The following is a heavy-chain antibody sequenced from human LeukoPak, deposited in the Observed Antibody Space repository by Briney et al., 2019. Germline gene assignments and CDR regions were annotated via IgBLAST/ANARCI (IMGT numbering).Heavy chain of an antibody. CDR2: ISDYTGNT. CDR1: GYTFSNHG. D-gene: IGHD6-19*01. Sequence: ASVKVSCKASGYTFSNHGISWVRQAPGQGLEWMGWISDYTGNTNYAQKFQGRVTMTTDTSTSTAYMELRSLRSDDTAIYYCAGYSSGWFDWGQGTMVTVSS. J-gene: IGHJ3*01. CDR3: AGYSSGWFD. V-gene: IGHV1-18*01.